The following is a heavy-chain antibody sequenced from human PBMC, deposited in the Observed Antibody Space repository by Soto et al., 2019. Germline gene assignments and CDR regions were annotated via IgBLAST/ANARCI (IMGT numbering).Heavy chain of an antibody. V-gene: IGHV1-69*02. CDR2: IFPLTDIP. Sequence: QVQLVQSGTEVKKPGSSVKVSCKASGGTFRNYPINWVRQAPGQGLEWMGSIFPLTDIPDYAQNFQARLTSIADKSTSTAYMELSSLTTDDTAMYFCARGPLVVLNYFESWGQGTLVTVSS. CDR1: GGTFRNYP. CDR3: ARGPLVVLNYFES. J-gene: IGHJ4*02.